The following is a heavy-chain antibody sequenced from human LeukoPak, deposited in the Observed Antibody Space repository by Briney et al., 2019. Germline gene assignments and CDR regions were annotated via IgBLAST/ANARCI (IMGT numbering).Heavy chain of an antibody. Sequence: GASVKVSCKASGYTFTSYGISWGRQAPGQGLEGMGWISAYNGNTNYAQKLQGRVTMTTDTSTSTAYMELRSLRSDDTAVYYCARVEYSSDVRRIDYWGQGTLVTVSS. CDR1: GYTFTSYG. CDR2: ISAYNGNT. V-gene: IGHV1-18*01. CDR3: ARVEYSSDVRRIDY. D-gene: IGHD6-19*01. J-gene: IGHJ4*02.